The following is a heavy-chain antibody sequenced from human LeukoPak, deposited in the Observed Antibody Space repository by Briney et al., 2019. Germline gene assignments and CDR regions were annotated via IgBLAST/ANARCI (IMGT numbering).Heavy chain of an antibody. V-gene: IGHV3-30*02. D-gene: IGHD3-22*01. CDR1: GFMFSNYG. CDR2: IRYDGSNK. J-gene: IGHJ4*02. CDR3: AKDPTHYRVWDSYESIGLSY. Sequence: GGSLRLSCETSGFMFSNYGMHWVRQAPGKGLEWVAFIRYDGSNKYYADSVKGRFTISRDNSKNTLNLQMNSLRAEDTAVYYCAKDPTHYRVWDSYESIGLSYWGQGTLVTVSS.